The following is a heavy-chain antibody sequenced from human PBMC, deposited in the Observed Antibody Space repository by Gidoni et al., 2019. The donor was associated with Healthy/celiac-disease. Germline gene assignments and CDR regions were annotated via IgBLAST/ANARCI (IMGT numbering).Heavy chain of an antibody. CDR2: IIPIFGTA. J-gene: IGHJ4*02. V-gene: IGHV1-69*12. Sequence: QLQLVQSGAAVKTPGSPVTVACKASGGPFRSYAISCGRQAPGQGLEWMGGIIPIFGTANYAQKFQGRVTITADESTSTAYMELSSLRSKDTAVYYCARDRRDRPLYDFWSGYSQMDYWGQGTLVTVSS. D-gene: IGHD3-3*01. CDR1: GGPFRSYA. CDR3: ARDRRDRPLYDFWSGYSQMDY.